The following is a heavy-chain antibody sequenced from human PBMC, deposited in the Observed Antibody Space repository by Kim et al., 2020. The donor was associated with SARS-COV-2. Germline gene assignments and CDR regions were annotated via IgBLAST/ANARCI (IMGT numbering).Heavy chain of an antibody. V-gene: IGHV4-34*01. CDR3: ARGKENYYYGMDV. Sequence: YTPSLKSRVTISLDTSKNQFSLKLGSVTAADAAVYYCARGKENYYYGMDVWGQGTTVTVSS. J-gene: IGHJ6*02.